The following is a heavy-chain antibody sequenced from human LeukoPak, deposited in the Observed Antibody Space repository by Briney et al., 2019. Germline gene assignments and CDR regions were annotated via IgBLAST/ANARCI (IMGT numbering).Heavy chain of an antibody. CDR2: ISGSGGST. CDR1: GFTFNSYA. J-gene: IGHJ5*02. CDR3: MRGATDTTRWFDP. V-gene: IGHV3-23*01. Sequence: PGGSLRLSCAASGFTFNSYAMSWVRQAPGKGLEWVSVISGSGGSTYYADSVKGRFTISRDNAKNSLYLQMNGLRAEDTAAYYCMRGATDTTRWFDPWGQGTLVTVSS. D-gene: IGHD1-7*01.